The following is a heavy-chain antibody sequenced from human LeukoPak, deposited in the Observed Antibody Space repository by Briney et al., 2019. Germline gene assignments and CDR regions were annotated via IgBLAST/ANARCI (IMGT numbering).Heavy chain of an antibody. D-gene: IGHD3-22*01. CDR3: ATETNYYDTSGTLFDY. J-gene: IGHJ4*02. Sequence: PGGSLRLSCAASGLTFNSCSMNWVRQAPGKGLEWVSYISSSSTTIQSADSVKGRFTISRDNAKNLLYLQMNSLRAEDTAVYYCATETNYYDTSGTLFDYWGQGTLVTVSS. CDR1: GLTFNSCS. CDR2: ISSSSTTI. V-gene: IGHV3-48*01.